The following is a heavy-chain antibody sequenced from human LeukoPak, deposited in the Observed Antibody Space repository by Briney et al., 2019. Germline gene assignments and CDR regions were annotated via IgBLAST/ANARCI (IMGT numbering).Heavy chain of an antibody. Sequence: GGSLRLSCAASGFTVGNNYMSWVRQAPGKGLEWVSYISSSGSTIYYADSVKGRFTISRDNAKNSLYLQMNSLRAEDTAVYYCARSDRIAAAIDYWGQGTLVTVSS. CDR3: ARSDRIAAAIDY. CDR1: GFTVGNNY. J-gene: IGHJ4*02. CDR2: ISSSGSTI. V-gene: IGHV3-11*01. D-gene: IGHD6-13*01.